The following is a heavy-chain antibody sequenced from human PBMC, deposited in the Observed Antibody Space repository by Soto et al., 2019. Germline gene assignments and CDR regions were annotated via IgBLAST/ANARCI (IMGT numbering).Heavy chain of an antibody. V-gene: IGHV1-18*01. CDR1: GYTFSTSG. J-gene: IGHJ4*02. D-gene: IGHD1-1*01. CDR3: ATFTTGTIHFDY. CDR2: IRPDNGNR. Sequence: GASVKVSCKTSGYTFSTSGISWVRQAPGQGLEWVGWIRPDNGNRKSAQRLQGRVSLTTDTSTNTAYMDVRSLHSDDTAVYYCATFTTGTIHFDYWGQGTQVTVSS.